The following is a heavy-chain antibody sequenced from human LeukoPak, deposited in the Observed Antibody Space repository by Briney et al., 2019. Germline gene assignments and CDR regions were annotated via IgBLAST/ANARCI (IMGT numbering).Heavy chain of an antibody. J-gene: IGHJ4*02. CDR1: GYTFTDYY. Sequence: APVKVSCKASGYTFTDYYMHWVRQAPGQGLEWMGWINPNSGGTNYARKFQGRVTMTRDTFISTAYMELSRLRSDDTAVYYCARMVGTTSYWGQGTLVTVSS. CDR2: INPNSGGT. D-gene: IGHD4/OR15-4a*01. V-gene: IGHV1-2*02. CDR3: ARMVGTTSY.